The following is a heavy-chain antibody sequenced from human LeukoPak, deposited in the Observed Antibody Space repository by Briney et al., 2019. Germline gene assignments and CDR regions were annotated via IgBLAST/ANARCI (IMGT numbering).Heavy chain of an antibody. CDR1: GYTFTSYG. CDR3: ARDPSIVATRYFDY. Sequence: ASVKVSCKASGYTFTSYGISWVRQAPGQGLEWMGWISAYNGNTNHAQKLQGRVTMTTDTSTSTAYMELRSLRSDDTAVYYCARDPSIVATRYFDYWGQGTLVTVSS. CDR2: ISAYNGNT. V-gene: IGHV1-18*01. J-gene: IGHJ4*02. D-gene: IGHD5-12*01.